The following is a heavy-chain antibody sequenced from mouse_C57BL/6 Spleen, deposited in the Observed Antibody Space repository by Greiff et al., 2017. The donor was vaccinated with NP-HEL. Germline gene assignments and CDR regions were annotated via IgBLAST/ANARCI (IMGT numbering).Heavy chain of an antibody. J-gene: IGHJ1*03. CDR3: ARDLDDGYYERYFDV. V-gene: IGHV5-17*01. Sequence: EVQLVESGGGLVKPGGSLKLSCAASGFTFSDYGMHWVRQAPEKGLEWVAYISSGSSTIYYADTVKGRFTISRDNAKNTLFLQMTSLRSEDTAMYYCARDLDDGYYERYFDVWGTGTTVTVSS. CDR1: GFTFSDYG. CDR2: ISSGSSTI. D-gene: IGHD2-3*01.